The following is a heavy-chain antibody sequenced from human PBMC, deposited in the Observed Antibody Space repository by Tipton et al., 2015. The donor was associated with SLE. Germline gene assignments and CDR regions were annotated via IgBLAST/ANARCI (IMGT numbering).Heavy chain of an antibody. D-gene: IGHD3/OR15-3a*01. CDR3: ARVLDLHYYYYMDV. V-gene: IGHV4-59*01. CDR2: IYYSGST. J-gene: IGHJ6*03. CDR1: GGSISSYY. Sequence: TLSLTCTVSGGSISSYYWSWIRQPPGKGLEWIGYIYYSGSTNYNPSLKSRVTISVDTSKNQFSLKLSSVTPADTAVYYCARVLDLHYYYYMDVWGKGTTVTVSS.